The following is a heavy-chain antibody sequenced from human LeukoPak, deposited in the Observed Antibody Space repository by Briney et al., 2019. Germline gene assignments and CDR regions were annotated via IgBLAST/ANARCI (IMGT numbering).Heavy chain of an antibody. CDR2: INHSGST. D-gene: IGHD3-22*01. CDR1: GGSFSGYY. J-gene: IGHJ4*02. CDR3: ARGQPWYYYDSSGYYHYY. Sequence: SETLSLTCAVYGGSFSGYYWSWLRQPPGKGLEWIGEINHSGSTNYNPSLKSRVTISVDTSRNQFSLKLSSVTAADTAVYYCARGQPWYYYDSSGYYHYYWGQGTLVTVSS. V-gene: IGHV4-34*01.